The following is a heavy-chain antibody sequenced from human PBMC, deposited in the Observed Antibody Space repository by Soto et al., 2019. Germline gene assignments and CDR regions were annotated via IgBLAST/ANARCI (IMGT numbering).Heavy chain of an antibody. CDR3: ANAVVVVAVMFPVTDY. D-gene: IGHD2-15*01. CDR1: GFTFSSYA. V-gene: IGHV3-23*01. Sequence: GGSLRLSCAASGFTFSSYAMSWVRQAPGKGLEWVSAISGSGGSTYYADSVKGRFTISRDNSKNTLYLQMNSLRAEDTAVYYCANAVVVVAVMFPVTDYWGQGTLVTVSS. J-gene: IGHJ4*02. CDR2: ISGSGGST.